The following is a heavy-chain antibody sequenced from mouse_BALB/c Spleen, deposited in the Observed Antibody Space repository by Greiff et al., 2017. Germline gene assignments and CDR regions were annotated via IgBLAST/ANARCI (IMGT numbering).Heavy chain of an antibody. CDR2: ISYSGST. CDR3: ARGARLRPFDY. D-gene: IGHD1-2*01. Sequence: VQLQQSGPGLVKPSQSLSLTCTVTGYSITSDYAWNWIRQFPGNKLEWMGYISYSGSTSYNPSLKSRISITRDTSKNQFFLQLNSVTTEDTATYYCARGARLRPFDYWGQGTTLTVSS. J-gene: IGHJ2*01. V-gene: IGHV3-2*02. CDR1: GYSITSDYA.